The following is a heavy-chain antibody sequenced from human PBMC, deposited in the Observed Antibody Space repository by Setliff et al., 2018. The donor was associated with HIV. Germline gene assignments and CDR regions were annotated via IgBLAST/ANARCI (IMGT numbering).Heavy chain of an antibody. D-gene: IGHD1-26*01. Sequence: GGSLRLSCAASGFTFSSYSMNWVRQAPGKGLEWVSSISSSSSYIYYADSVEGRFTISRDNAKNSLYLQMNSLRAEDTAVYYCARGTVGATFLHNDYWGQGTLVTVSS. CDR1: GFTFSSYS. CDR2: ISSSSSYI. V-gene: IGHV3-21*01. J-gene: IGHJ4*02. CDR3: ARGTVGATFLHNDY.